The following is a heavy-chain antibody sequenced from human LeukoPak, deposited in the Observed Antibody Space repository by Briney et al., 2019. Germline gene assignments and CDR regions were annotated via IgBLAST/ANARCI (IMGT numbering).Heavy chain of an antibody. Sequence: AASVKVSCKASGYTFTGYYMHWVRQAPGQGLEWMGWINPNNGGTRYAQKFQGRVTMTRDTSISTAYMELSRLRSDDTAVYYCARDISWVEGVAPTGTDYWGQGTLVTVSS. CDR2: INPNNGGT. J-gene: IGHJ4*02. D-gene: IGHD6-13*01. CDR1: GYTFTGYY. V-gene: IGHV1-2*02. CDR3: ARDISWVEGVAPTGTDY.